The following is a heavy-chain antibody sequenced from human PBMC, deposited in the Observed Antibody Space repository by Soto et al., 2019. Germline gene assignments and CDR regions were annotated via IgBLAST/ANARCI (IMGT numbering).Heavy chain of an antibody. V-gene: IGHV1-69*13. CDR3: ARDPRAYYDSSGYYPSGYYYGMDV. Sequence: ASVKVSCKASGGTFSSYAISWVRQAPGQGLEWMGGIIPIFGTANYARKFQGRVTITADESTSTAYMELSSLRSEDTAVYYCARDPRAYYDSSGYYPSGYYYGMDVWGQGTTVTVSS. J-gene: IGHJ6*02. D-gene: IGHD3-22*01. CDR1: GGTFSSYA. CDR2: IIPIFGTA.